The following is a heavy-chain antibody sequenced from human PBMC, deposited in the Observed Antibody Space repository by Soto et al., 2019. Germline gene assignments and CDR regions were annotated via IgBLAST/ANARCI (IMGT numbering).Heavy chain of an antibody. D-gene: IGHD3-9*01. Sequence: PSETLSLTCAVYGGLFSGEDWSLIRQPPGKGLEWIGEIYHSGTTNYNPSLKSRVTISVDTSKNQFSLKLSSVTAADTAVYYCARGDILTVDEGYYFDYWGQGTLVTVSS. CDR2: IYHSGTT. V-gene: IGHV4-34*01. CDR3: ARGDILTVDEGYYFDY. J-gene: IGHJ4*02. CDR1: GGLFSGED.